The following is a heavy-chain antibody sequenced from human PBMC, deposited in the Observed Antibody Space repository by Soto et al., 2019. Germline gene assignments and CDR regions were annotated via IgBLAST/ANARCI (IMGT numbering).Heavy chain of an antibody. CDR1: GFDLTNFT. Sequence: QLVESGGGLVKPGGSLRLSCAASGFDLTNFTMNWVRQAPGKGLDWVSSISSRSGYIYYADSLRGRFTISRDNAKNSLFLLLDSLRVEDTAVYYCARGCAVTTMGDGFDIWGQGTMVTVSA. CDR2: ISSRSGYI. CDR3: ARGCAVTTMGDGFDI. V-gene: IGHV3-21*01. J-gene: IGHJ3*02. D-gene: IGHD4-17*01.